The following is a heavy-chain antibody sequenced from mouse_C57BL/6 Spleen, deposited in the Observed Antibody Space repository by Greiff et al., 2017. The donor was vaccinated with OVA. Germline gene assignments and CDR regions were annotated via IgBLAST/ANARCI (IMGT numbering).Heavy chain of an antibody. Sequence: QVHVKQSGAELARPGASVKLSCKASGYTFTSYGISWVKQRTGQGLEWIGEIYPRSGNTYYNEKFKGKATLTADKSSSTAYMELRSLTSEDSAVYFCARTYFPYYAMDYWGQGTSVTVSS. CDR3: ARTYFPYYAMDY. V-gene: IGHV1-81*01. J-gene: IGHJ4*01. D-gene: IGHD2-10*01. CDR2: IYPRSGNT. CDR1: GYTFTSYG.